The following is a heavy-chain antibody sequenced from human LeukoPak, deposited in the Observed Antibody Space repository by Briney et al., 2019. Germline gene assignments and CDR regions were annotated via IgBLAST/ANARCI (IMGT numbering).Heavy chain of an antibody. CDR2: IYHSGST. D-gene: IGHD3-10*01. Sequence: SETLSLTCAVSGYSISSGYYWGWIRQPPGKGLEWIGSIYHSGSTYYNPSLKSRVTISVDTSKNQFSLKLSSVTAADTAVYYCARCISYGSGNWFDPRGQGTLVTVSS. V-gene: IGHV4-38-2*01. CDR1: GYSISSGYY. CDR3: ARCISYGSGNWFDP. J-gene: IGHJ5*02.